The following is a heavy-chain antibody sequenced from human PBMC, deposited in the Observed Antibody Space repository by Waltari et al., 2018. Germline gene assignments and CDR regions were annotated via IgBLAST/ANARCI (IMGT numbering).Heavy chain of an antibody. V-gene: IGHV4-39*07. CDR1: GGSISSSSYY. CDR2: IYYRGST. Sequence: QLQLQESGPGLVKPSETLSLTCTVSGGSISSSSYYWGWIRQPPGKGLEWIGSIYYRGSTYYNPSLKSRVTISVDTSKNQFSLKLSSVTAADTAVYYCASGYYGSGSYGGWFDPWGQGTLVTVSS. CDR3: ASGYYGSGSYGGWFDP. D-gene: IGHD3-10*01. J-gene: IGHJ5*02.